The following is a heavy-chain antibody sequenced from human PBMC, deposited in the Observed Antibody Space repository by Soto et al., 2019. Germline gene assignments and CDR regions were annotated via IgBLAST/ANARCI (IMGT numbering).Heavy chain of an antibody. Sequence: SETLSLTCTIHGGSFSGYYWNWIRQSPGKGLEWIGEINHSGSTNYKSSLKSRVTISVDTSKNQFSLNVSSVTAADTAVYYCEWGGGYYSYLDVWDQGTTVTVSS. CDR1: GGSFSGYY. D-gene: IGHD3-22*01. CDR3: EWGGGYYSYLDV. J-gene: IGHJ6*02. V-gene: IGHV4-34*01. CDR2: INHSGST.